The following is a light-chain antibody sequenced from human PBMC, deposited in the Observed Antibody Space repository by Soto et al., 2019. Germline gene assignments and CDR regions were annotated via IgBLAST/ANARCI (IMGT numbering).Light chain of an antibody. V-gene: IGKV1-5*01. J-gene: IGKJ4*01. CDR2: DAS. CDR3: QQFTNYPLT. CDR1: QSISSW. Sequence: DIQMTQSPSTLSASVGDRVTITCQASQSISSWLAWYQQKPGKAPSLLTFDASTLHSGVPSRFSGSGSGTDCTLTISSLQPDDVATYYCQQFTNYPLTFGGGTKVDIK.